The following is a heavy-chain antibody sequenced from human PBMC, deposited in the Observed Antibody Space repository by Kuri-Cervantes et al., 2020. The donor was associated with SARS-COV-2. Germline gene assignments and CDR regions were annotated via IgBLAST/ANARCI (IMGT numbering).Heavy chain of an antibody. J-gene: IGHJ2*01. D-gene: IGHD3-10*01. CDR3: ARDPRITLIRGAYFDL. CDR2: ISSGSSTI. CDR1: GFTFSTYS. V-gene: IGHV3-48*01. Sequence: GESLKISCAASGFTFSTYSMNWVRQAPGKGLEWVSYISSGSSTIYYADSVKGRFTISRDSARNSLYLQMNSLRAEDTAVYYCARDPRITLIRGAYFDLWGRGTLVTVSS.